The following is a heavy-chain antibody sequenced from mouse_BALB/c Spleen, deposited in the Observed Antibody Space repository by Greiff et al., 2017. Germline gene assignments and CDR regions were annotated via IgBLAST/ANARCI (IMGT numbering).Heavy chain of an antibody. Sequence: VKLVESGPGLVQPSQSLSITCTVSGFSLTSYGVHWVRQSPGKGLEWLGVIWSGGSTDYNAAFISRLSISKDNSKSQVFFKMNSLQANDTAIYDCARSYGSHYYAMDYWGQGTSVTVSS. D-gene: IGHD1-1*01. CDR1: GFSLTSYG. J-gene: IGHJ4*01. V-gene: IGHV2-2*02. CDR2: IWSGGST. CDR3: ARSYGSHYYAMDY.